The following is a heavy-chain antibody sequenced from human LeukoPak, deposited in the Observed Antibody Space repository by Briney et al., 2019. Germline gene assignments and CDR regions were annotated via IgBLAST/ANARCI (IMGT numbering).Heavy chain of an antibody. CDR2: INPSGGST. J-gene: IGHJ5*02. D-gene: IGHD3-22*01. CDR1: EYTFTSYY. CDR3: AKGSSGYYYWFDP. V-gene: IGHV1-46*01. Sequence: GASVKVSCKASEYTFTSYYMHWVRQAPGQGLEWMGIINPSGGSTSYAQKFQGRVTMTRDTSTSTVYMELSSLRAEDTAVYYCAKGSSGYYYWFDPWGQGTLVTVSS.